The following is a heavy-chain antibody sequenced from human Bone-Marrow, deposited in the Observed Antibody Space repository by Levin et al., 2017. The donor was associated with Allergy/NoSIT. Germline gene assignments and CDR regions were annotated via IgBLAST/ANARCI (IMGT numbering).Heavy chain of an antibody. CDR2: INMEGSNT. D-gene: IGHD6-13*01. J-gene: IGHJ4*02. Sequence: GGSLRLSCAASGLTFSSYWMHWVRQAPGKGLVWVSRINMEGSNTIYADSVKGRFTISRDIAKNTLYLQMNSLRAEDTAVYYCARGWYFLDYWGRGTLVTVSS. CDR3: ARGWYFLDY. V-gene: IGHV3-74*01. CDR1: GLTFSSYW.